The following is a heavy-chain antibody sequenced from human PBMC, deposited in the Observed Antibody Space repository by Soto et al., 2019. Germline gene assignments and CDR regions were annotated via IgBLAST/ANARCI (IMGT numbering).Heavy chain of an antibody. CDR3: AKDQTDYRCRGDSCPSYGMDV. CDR2: ISYDGNNK. V-gene: IGHV3-30*18. J-gene: IGHJ6*02. CDR1: GFTFSNYG. Sequence: QVQLVESGGGVVQPGRSLRLSCAASGFTFSNYGMHWVRQAPGKGLEWVAVISYDGNNKYYADSVKGRFTISRDNSKNTLYLQMNSLKAEDTAIYYCAKDQTDYRCRGDSCPSYGMDVWGQGTTVTVSS. D-gene: IGHD2-15*01.